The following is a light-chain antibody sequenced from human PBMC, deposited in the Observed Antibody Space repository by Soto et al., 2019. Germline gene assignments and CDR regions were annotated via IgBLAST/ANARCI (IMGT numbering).Light chain of an antibody. J-gene: IGKJ1*01. CDR3: QQYLWT. V-gene: IGKV1-5*01. Sequence: DIQMTQSPSFLSASVGDRVTITCRASQGISSWLAWYQQKPGKAPKLLIYDASNLESGVPSMFSGSGSGTEFTLTISSLQPDEFATYYCQQYLWTFGQGTKVDIK. CDR1: QGISSW. CDR2: DAS.